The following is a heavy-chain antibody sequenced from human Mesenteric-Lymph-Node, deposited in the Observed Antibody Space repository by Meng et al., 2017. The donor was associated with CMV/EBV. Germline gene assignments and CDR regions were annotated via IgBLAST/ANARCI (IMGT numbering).Heavy chain of an antibody. D-gene: IGHD1-1*01. CDR3: AKDQANWNPGNYYYYGMDV. CDR1: GGSISSYY. CDR2: IYYSGST. V-gene: IGHV4-59*01. J-gene: IGHJ6*02. Sequence: GSLRLSCTVSGGSISSYYWSWIRQPPGKGLEWIGYIYYSGSTNYNPSLKSRVTISVDTSKNQFSLKLSSVTAADTAVYYCAKDQANWNPGNYYYYGMDVWGQGTTVTVSS.